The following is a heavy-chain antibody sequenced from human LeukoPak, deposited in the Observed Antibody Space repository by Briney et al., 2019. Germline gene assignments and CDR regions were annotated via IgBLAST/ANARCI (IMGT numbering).Heavy chain of an antibody. CDR3: HGGSSDYFDY. J-gene: IGHJ4*02. CDR1: GFTFSDYY. CDR2: ISSSSSYT. Sequence: KPGGSLRLSCAASGFTFSDYYMSWIRQAPGKGLEWVSYISSSSSYTNYAASVKGRFTISRDNAKNSLYLQMNSLRAEDTAVYYCHGGSSDYFDYWGQGTLVTVSS. V-gene: IGHV3-11*06. D-gene: IGHD6-25*01.